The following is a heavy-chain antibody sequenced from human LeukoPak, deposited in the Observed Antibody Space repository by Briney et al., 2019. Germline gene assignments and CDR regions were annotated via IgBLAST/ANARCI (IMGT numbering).Heavy chain of an antibody. J-gene: IGHJ4*02. CDR1: GFTFSSYA. CDR3: AKDRRGVPAAKHGFDY. V-gene: IGHV3-30*04. D-gene: IGHD2-2*01. CDR2: ISYDGSNK. Sequence: GRSLRLSCAASGFTFSSYAMHWVRQAPGKGLEWVAVISYDGSNKYYADSVKGRFTISRDNSKNTLYLQMNSLRAEDTAVYYCAKDRRGVPAAKHGFDYWGQGTLVTVSS.